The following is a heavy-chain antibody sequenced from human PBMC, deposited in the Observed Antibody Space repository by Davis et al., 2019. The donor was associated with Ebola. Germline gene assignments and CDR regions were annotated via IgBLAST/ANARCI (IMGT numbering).Heavy chain of an antibody. Sequence: PSETLSLTCTVSGGSISSSSHYWGWIRQPPGKGLEWIGSIYYSGSTYFNSSLESRVTISLDTSKNQFSLKLTSLTAADTAVYYCARGRYLGYWGQGTLVTVSS. CDR1: GGSISSSSHY. CDR3: ARGRYLGY. V-gene: IGHV4-39*07. CDR2: IYYSGST. J-gene: IGHJ4*02.